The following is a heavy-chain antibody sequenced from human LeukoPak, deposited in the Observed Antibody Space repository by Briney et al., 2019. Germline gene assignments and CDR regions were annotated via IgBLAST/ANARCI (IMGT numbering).Heavy chain of an antibody. Sequence: SETLSLTCTVSGGSISSYYWSWIRQPAGKGLEWIGRIYTSGSTNYNPSLKSRVTMSVDTSKNQFSLKLSSVTAADTAVYYCARDYYDSSGYYYAQYFQHWGQGTLVTAAS. CDR3: ARDYYDSSGYYYAQYFQH. CDR1: GGSISSYY. D-gene: IGHD3-22*01. V-gene: IGHV4-4*07. J-gene: IGHJ1*01. CDR2: IYTSGST.